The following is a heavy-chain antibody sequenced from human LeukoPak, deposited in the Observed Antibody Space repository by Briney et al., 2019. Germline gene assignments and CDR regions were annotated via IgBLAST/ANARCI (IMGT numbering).Heavy chain of an antibody. CDR1: GGSFSGYY. Sequence: PSETLSLTCAVYGGSFSGYYWSWIRQPPGKGLEWIGYIYYSGSTNYNPSLKSRVTISVDTSKNQFSLKLSSVTAADTAVYYCARAGYSSSWYLGYWGQGTLVTVSS. J-gene: IGHJ4*02. CDR2: IYYSGST. CDR3: ARAGYSSSWYLGY. V-gene: IGHV4-59*01. D-gene: IGHD6-13*01.